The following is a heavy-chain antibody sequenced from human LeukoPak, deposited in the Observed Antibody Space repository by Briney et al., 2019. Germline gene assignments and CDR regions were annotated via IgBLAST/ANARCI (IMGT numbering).Heavy chain of an antibody. J-gene: IGHJ4*02. D-gene: IGHD5-24*01. Sequence: GSLRPSCAASGFTFSSYWMSWVRQAPGKGLEWVSSISGSGTSTYYADSVKGRFTISRDNSKNTLYLQMNSLRAEDAAVYYCAKDLQLHYWGQGALVTVSS. V-gene: IGHV3-23*01. CDR3: AKDLQLHY. CDR1: GFTFSSYW. CDR2: ISGSGTST.